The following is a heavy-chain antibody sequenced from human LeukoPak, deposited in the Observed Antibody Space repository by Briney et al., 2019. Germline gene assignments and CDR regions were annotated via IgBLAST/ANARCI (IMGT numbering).Heavy chain of an antibody. CDR2: INPNSGNT. Sequence: ASVKASCKASGYTFTGSYIHWVRQAPGQGLEWMGRINPNSGNTNYAQKFQDRVTMTRDTSISTTYMELSRLTSDDTAMYYCARQDGAYSFDYWGQGTLVTVSS. CDR3: ARQDGAYSFDY. D-gene: IGHD4-17*01. V-gene: IGHV1-2*06. J-gene: IGHJ4*02. CDR1: GYTFTGSY.